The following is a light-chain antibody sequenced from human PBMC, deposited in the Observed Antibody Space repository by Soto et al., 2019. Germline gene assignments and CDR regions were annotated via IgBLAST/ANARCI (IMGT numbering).Light chain of an antibody. CDR1: QAISSN. CDR3: QQYVSSPRT. CDR2: GAS. V-gene: IGKV3-20*01. J-gene: IGKJ1*01. Sequence: EIVMTQSPATLSVSRGERATLSCRANQAISSNLAWYQQKPGQAPRLLIYGASSRATGIPDRFSGSGSGTYFTLTISSLEPEDFAVYYCQQYVSSPRTFGQGTKVDIK.